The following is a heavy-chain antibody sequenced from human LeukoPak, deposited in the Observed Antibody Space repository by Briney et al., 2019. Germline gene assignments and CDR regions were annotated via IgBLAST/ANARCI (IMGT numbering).Heavy chain of an antibody. CDR2: INAGNGNT. CDR3: ARDQRLGNFDY. D-gene: IGHD7-27*01. V-gene: IGHV1-3*01. Sequence: GASVKVSCKASGYTFTTYAMHWVRQAPGQRLEWMGWINAGNGNTKYSQKFQGRVTITRDTFASTAYMELSSLRSEDTAVYYCARDQRLGNFDYWGQGTLVTVSS. CDR1: GYTFTTYA. J-gene: IGHJ4*02.